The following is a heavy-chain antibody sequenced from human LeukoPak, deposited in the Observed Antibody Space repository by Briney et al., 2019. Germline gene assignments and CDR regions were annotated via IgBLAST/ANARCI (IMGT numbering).Heavy chain of an antibody. D-gene: IGHD1-14*01. CDR3: ASQEEAVWPEPLDY. CDR2: ISTSSIYV. Sequence: GGSLRLSCAASGFTFSKYNMNWVRQAPGKGLEWVSSISTSSIYVYYADSVKGRFTVSRDNAKNSLYLQMNSLRAEDTAVYYCASQEEAVWPEPLDYWGQGTLVTVSS. CDR1: GFTFSKYN. V-gene: IGHV3-21*01. J-gene: IGHJ4*02.